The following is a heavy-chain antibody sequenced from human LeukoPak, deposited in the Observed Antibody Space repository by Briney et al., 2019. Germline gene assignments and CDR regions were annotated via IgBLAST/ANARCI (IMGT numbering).Heavy chain of an antibody. D-gene: IGHD3-10*01. CDR3: ARVEEGYGSGRRENYYYYYMDV. Sequence: SETLSLTCTVSGGSISSYYWSWVRQPPGKGLEWIGYIHYTGSTNYNPSLKSRVTISVDTSKNQFSLKLSSVTAADTAVYYCARVEEGYGSGRRENYYYYYMDVWGKGTTVTISS. CDR2: IHYTGST. J-gene: IGHJ6*03. CDR1: GGSISSYY. V-gene: IGHV4-59*01.